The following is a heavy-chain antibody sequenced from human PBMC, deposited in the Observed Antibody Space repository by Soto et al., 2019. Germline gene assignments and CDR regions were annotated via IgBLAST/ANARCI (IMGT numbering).Heavy chain of an antibody. CDR3: ARGTVVVPAAIGGYYYYGMDV. V-gene: IGHV5-10-1*01. D-gene: IGHD2-2*02. Sequence: GESLKISCKGSGYSFTSYWISWVRQIPGKGLEWMGRIDPSDSYTNYSPSFQGHVTISADKSISTAYLQWSSLKASDTAMYYCARGTVVVPAAIGGYYYYGMDVWGQGTTVTVSS. CDR2: IDPSDSYT. J-gene: IGHJ6*02. CDR1: GYSFTSYW.